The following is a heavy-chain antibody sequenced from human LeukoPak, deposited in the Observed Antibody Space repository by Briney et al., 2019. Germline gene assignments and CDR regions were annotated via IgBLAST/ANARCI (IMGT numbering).Heavy chain of an antibody. CDR2: IYTNENT. Sequence: SETLSLTCTVSGVSISSGSFYWSWIRQPAGKGLEWIGRIYTNENTYYNPSLNSRVSMSVDTSKNQFSLQLSSVTAADTAVYYCVRDDYDSSTYYGAFWFDPWGQGILVTVAS. J-gene: IGHJ5*02. V-gene: IGHV4-61*02. CDR1: GVSISSGSFY. CDR3: VRDDYDSSTYYGAFWFDP. D-gene: IGHD3-22*01.